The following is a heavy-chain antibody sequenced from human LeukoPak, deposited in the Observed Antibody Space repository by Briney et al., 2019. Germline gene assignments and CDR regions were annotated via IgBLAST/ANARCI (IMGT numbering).Heavy chain of an antibody. CDR2: IYYSGST. Sequence: SETLSLTCTVSGGSISSDSYYWAWIRQPPGKGLEWIASIYYSGSTYYNPSLKSRVTISVDTSKNQFSLKLSSVTAADTAVYYCARENASWGDPSNWGQGTLVTVSS. D-gene: IGHD3-16*01. CDR1: GGSISSDSYY. V-gene: IGHV4-39*02. J-gene: IGHJ4*02. CDR3: ARENASWGDPSN.